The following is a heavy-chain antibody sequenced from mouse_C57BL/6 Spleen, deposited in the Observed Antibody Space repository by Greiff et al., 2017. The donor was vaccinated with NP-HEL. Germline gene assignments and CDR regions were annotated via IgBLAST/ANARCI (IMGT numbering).Heavy chain of an antibody. Sequence: VQLKQSGPELVKPGASVKMSCKASGYTFTDYNMHWVKQSHGKSLEWIGYINPNNGGTSYNQKFKGKATLTVNKSSSTAYMELRSLTSEDSAVYYGARGLLRSHFDYWGQGTTLTVSS. D-gene: IGHD1-1*01. J-gene: IGHJ2*01. CDR2: INPNNGGT. CDR1: GYTFTDYN. V-gene: IGHV1-22*01. CDR3: ARGLLRSHFDY.